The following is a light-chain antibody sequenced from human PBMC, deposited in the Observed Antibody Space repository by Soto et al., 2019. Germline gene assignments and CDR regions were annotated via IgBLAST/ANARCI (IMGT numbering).Light chain of an antibody. CDR3: QQYIRWPLT. V-gene: IGKV3-15*01. J-gene: IGKJ4*01. CDR2: GAS. Sequence: EIVMTQSPATLSVSPGERATLSCRASQSVSSNLAWYQQKPGQAPSRLIYGASTRATGTPARFSGSGSGTEFTLTISSLKSEDFAVYYCQQYIRWPLTFGGGTKVEIK. CDR1: QSVSSN.